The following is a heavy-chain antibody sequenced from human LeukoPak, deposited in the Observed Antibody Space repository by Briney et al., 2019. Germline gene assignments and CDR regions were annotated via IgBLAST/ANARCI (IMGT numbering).Heavy chain of an antibody. Sequence: GASVKVSCKASGGTFSSYAISWVRQAPGQGLEWMGGIIPIFGTANYAQKFQGRVTITTDESTSTAYMELSSLRSEDTAVYYCARVVAAGTLVPPFDPWGQGTLVTVSS. D-gene: IGHD6-13*01. V-gene: IGHV1-69*05. J-gene: IGHJ5*02. CDR3: ARVVAAGTLVPPFDP. CDR1: GGTFSSYA. CDR2: IIPIFGTA.